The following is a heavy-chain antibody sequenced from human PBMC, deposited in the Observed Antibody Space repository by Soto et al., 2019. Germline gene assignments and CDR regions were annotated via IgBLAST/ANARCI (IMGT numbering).Heavy chain of an antibody. D-gene: IGHD6-19*01. V-gene: IGHV1-3*04. J-gene: IGHJ4*02. Sequence: QVQLVQSGAEVKKPGASVTVSCKASGYTFTTYAMHWVRQAPGQRPEWMGWINTGNGDTTYLQNFRDRVTFTSDTSARTVYMELSSLRSEDTAVYYCVAVDYGDYWGQGTPVTVSS. CDR2: INTGNGDT. CDR3: VAVDYGDY. CDR1: GYTFTTYA.